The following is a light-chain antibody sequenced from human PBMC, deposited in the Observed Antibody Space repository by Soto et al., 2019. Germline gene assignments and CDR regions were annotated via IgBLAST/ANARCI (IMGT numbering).Light chain of an antibody. CDR3: QQYNSYSLT. J-gene: IGKJ4*01. V-gene: IGKV1-5*01. Sequence: DIQMTQPPSTLSASVGDRVTITCRASQSISSRLAWYQQKPGKAPKLLIYDASNLESGVPSRFSGSGSGTEFTLTISSLQPDDFATYYCQQYNSYSLTFGGGTKVEIK. CDR1: QSISSR. CDR2: DAS.